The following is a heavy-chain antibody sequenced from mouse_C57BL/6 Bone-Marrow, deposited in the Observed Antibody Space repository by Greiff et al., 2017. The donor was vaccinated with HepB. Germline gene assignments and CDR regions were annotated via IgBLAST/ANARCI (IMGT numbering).Heavy chain of an antibody. J-gene: IGHJ1*03. CDR1: GYTFTSYW. D-gene: IGHD2-3*01. CDR2: IDPSDSYT. CDR3: ARRDDPLSYWYFDV. Sequence: QVQLQQPGAELVMPGASVKLSCKASGYTFTSYWMHWVKQRPGQGLEWIGEIDPSDSYTNYNQKFKGKSTLTVDKSSSTAYMQLSSLTSEDSAVYYCARRDDPLSYWYFDVWGTGTTVTVSS. V-gene: IGHV1-69*01.